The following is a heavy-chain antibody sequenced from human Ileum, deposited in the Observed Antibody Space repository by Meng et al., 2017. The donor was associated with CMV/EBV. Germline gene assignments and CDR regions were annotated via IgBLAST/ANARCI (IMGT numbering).Heavy chain of an antibody. CDR1: VFTFSGHW. CDR3: TRGVNAAYGLFDY. Sequence: CAASVFTFSGHWMHWVRQAPGKGLVWVSRINADGSSINYADSVKGRFTISRDNAKNTLYLQMSSLSTEDTAVYYCTRGVNAAYGLFDYWGQGALVTVSS. V-gene: IGHV3-74*01. D-gene: IGHD4-17*01. CDR2: INADGSSI. J-gene: IGHJ4*02.